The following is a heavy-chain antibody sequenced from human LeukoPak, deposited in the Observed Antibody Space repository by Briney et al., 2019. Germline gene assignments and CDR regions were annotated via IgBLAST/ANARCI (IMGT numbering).Heavy chain of an antibody. V-gene: IGHV1-46*01. Sequence: GASVKVSCKASGYTFTSYYMHWVRQAPGQGLEWMGIINPSGGSTRYAQKFQGRVTMTRDMSTSTVYMELSSLRSEDTAVYYCTTERVEGYYDSSGYYPFDYWGQGTLVTVSS. CDR1: GYTFTSYY. D-gene: IGHD3-22*01. CDR3: TTERVEGYYDSSGYYPFDY. CDR2: INPSGGST. J-gene: IGHJ4*02.